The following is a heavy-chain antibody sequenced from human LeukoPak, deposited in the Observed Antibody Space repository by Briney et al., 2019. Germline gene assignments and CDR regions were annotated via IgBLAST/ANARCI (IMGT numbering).Heavy chain of an antibody. D-gene: IGHD3-10*02. CDR2: IYYSGST. CDR3: ARASGVRGPLDY. Sequence: SETLSLTCTVSGGSISSYYWSWIRQPPGKGLEWIGYIYYSGSTNYNPSLKSRVTISVDTSKNQFSLKLSSVTAADTAVYYCARASGVRGPLDYWGQGTLVTVSS. CDR1: GGSISSYY. V-gene: IGHV4-59*01. J-gene: IGHJ4*02.